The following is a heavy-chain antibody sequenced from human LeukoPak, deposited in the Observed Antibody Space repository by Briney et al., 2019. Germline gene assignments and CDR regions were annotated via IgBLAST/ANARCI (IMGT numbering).Heavy chain of an antibody. CDR3: ARDRRVSHDY. J-gene: IGHJ4*02. D-gene: IGHD5-24*01. V-gene: IGHV3-48*04. CDR1: GFTFSSYS. CDR2: ISSSSSTI. Sequence: PGGSLRLSCAASGFTFSSYSMNWVRQAPGKGLEWVSYISSSSSTIYYADSVKGRFTISRDNAKNSLYLQMNSLRAEDTAVYYCARDRRVSHDYWGQGTLVTVSS.